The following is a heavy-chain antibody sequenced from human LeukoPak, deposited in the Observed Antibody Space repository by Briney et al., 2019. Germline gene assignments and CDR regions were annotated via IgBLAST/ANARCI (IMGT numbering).Heavy chain of an antibody. CDR3: AKDLAYYYDSSGYYYPYYYYYYGMDV. Sequence: PGGSLRLSCVVSGFTFSNYWMGWDRQVPGKGLEWVSAISGSGGSTYYADSVKGRFTISRDNSKNTLYLQMNSLRAEDTAVYYCAKDLAYYYDSSGYYYPYYYYYYGMDVWGQGTTVTVSS. V-gene: IGHV3-23*01. D-gene: IGHD3-22*01. J-gene: IGHJ6*02. CDR1: GFTFSNYW. CDR2: ISGSGGST.